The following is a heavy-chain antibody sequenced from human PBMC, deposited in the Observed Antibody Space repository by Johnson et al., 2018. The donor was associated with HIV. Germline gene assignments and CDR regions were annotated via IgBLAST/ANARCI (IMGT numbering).Heavy chain of an antibody. CDR2: ISHDGSNK. J-gene: IGHJ3*02. CDR1: AFTFSNYA. V-gene: IGHV3-30*04. CDR3: AGGVTARAPVVM. Sequence: QVQLVESRGGVVQPGRSLRLSCTASAFTFSNYALHWVRQAPGKGLEWIAVISHDGSNKYYTNSVKGRFTISRDNSRNTLYLQMNILRPEDTAVYYCAGGVTARAPVVMWGQGTMVTVSS. D-gene: IGHD6-6*01.